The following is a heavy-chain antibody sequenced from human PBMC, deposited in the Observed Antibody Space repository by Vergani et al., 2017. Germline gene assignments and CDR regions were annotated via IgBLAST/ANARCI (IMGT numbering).Heavy chain of an antibody. D-gene: IGHD5-24*01. Sequence: EVQLVESGGGLVKPGGSLRLSCAASGFTFSSYSMNWVRQAPGKGLEWVSSISSSSSYIYYADSVKGRFTISRDKSKNALYLQMNSLRAEDTAVYYCARDLVSDGYSYFDYWGQGTLVTVSS. J-gene: IGHJ4*02. CDR1: GFTFSSYS. CDR2: ISSSSSYI. CDR3: ARDLVSDGYSYFDY. V-gene: IGHV3-21*01.